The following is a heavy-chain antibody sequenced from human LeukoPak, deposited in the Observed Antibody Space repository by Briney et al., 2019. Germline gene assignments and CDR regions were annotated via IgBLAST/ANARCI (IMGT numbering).Heavy chain of an antibody. J-gene: IGHJ5*02. Sequence: GGTLRLSCAASVFPFSIYCTHCVREAPGKGLEWGTFIHYDGSNKYYTDSVKGRFVISRDISKNTLYLQMNSLRAEDTAVYFCAKDSYSGYDPIYSWGQGTLVTVSS. D-gene: IGHD5-12*01. V-gene: IGHV3-30*02. CDR2: IHYDGSNK. CDR3: AKDSYSGYDPIYS. CDR1: VFPFSIYC.